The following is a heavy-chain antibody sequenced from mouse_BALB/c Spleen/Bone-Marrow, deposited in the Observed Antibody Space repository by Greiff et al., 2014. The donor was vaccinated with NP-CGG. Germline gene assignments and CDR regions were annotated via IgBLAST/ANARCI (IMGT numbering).Heavy chain of an antibody. D-gene: IGHD2-1*01. CDR3: ARNYGNYYAMDY. CDR1: GYSFTGYY. V-gene: IGHV1-26*01. CDR2: VNPNNGGT. J-gene: IGHJ4*01. Sequence: VQLQQSGPDLVKPGASVKTSCKASGYSFTGYYMHWVKQSHGKSLEWIGRVNPNNGGTSYNQKFKGKAILTVDKSSSTAYMELRSLTSEDSAVYYCARNYGNYYAMDYWGQGTSVTVSS.